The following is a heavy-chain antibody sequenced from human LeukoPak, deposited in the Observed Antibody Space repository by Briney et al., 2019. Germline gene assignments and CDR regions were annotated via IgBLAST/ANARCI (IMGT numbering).Heavy chain of an antibody. CDR3: AKDLGVQWRLPYYSDY. CDR2: ISYDGSNE. V-gene: IGHV3-30*18. CDR1: GFTFSIYG. Sequence: GGSLRLSCAASGFTFSIYGMHWVRQAPGKGLEWVAVISYDGSNEYYADSVKGRFTISRDNSKHTLYLQMNSLRGEDTAVYYCAKDLGVQWRLPYYSDYWGQGTLVTVSS. D-gene: IGHD3-3*01. J-gene: IGHJ4*02.